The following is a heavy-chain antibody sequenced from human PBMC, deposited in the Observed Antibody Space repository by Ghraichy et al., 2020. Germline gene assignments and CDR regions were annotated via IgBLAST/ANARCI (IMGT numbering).Heavy chain of an antibody. J-gene: IGHJ6*02. CDR3: ARDVSRYYGSGSYPLYYYGMDV. Sequence: SQTLSLTCAISGDSVSSNSAAWNWLRQSPSRGLEWLGRTYYRSKWYNDYAVYVKSRITINPDTSQNQFSLQLISVTPEDTAVYYCARDVSRYYGSGSYPLYYYGMDVWGQGTTVTASS. D-gene: IGHD3-10*01. CDR1: GDSVSSNSAA. V-gene: IGHV6-1*01. CDR2: TYYRSKWYN.